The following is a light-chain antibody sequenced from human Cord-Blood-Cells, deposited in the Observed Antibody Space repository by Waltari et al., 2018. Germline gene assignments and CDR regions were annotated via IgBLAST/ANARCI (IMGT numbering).Light chain of an antibody. V-gene: IGKV1-39*01. CDR3: QQSYSTTMYT. CDR1: QSISSY. Sequence: IQMTQAPSSLSASVGYRVTITCRASQSISSYLNWYQHEPRKAPKLLIYAASSLQSGVPSRFSGSGSGTESTLTISSLQPADFATYYCQQSYSTTMYTFGQGTKPEIK. CDR2: AAS. J-gene: IGKJ2*01.